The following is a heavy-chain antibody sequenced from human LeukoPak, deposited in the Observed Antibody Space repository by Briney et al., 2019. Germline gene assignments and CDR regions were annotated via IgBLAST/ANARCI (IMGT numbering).Heavy chain of an antibody. CDR3: ARGKGYGGNSGDY. D-gene: IGHD4-23*01. V-gene: IGHV1-8*01. CDR2: MNPNSGNT. CDR1: GYTFTSYD. J-gene: IGHJ4*02. Sequence: ASVTVSCKASGYTFTSYDINWVRQAPGQGLEWMGWMNPNSGNTDYAQKLQGRVTMTRNTSISTAYMELSSLRSEDTAVYYCARGKGYGGNSGDYWGQGTLVTVSS.